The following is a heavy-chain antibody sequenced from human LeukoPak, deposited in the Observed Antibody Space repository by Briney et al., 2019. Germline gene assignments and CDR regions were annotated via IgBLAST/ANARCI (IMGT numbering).Heavy chain of an antibody. CDR2: ISSSGSTI. J-gene: IGHJ1*01. D-gene: IGHD5-18*01. Sequence: GGSLRLSCAASGFTFSDYYMSWIRQAPGKGLEWVSYISSSGSTIYYADSVKGRFTISRDNAQNSLPLQMNSLRAEDTAVYYCARSTRRDTEVALAEYFQHWGQGTLVTVSS. V-gene: IGHV3-11*01. CDR3: ARSTRRDTEVALAEYFQH. CDR1: GFTFSDYY.